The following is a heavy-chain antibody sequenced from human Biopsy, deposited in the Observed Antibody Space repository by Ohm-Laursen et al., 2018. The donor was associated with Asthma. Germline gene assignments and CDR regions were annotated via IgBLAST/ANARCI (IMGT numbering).Heavy chain of an antibody. V-gene: IGHV4-39*07. CDR2: TYYGGTT. Sequence: SETLSLTCTVSGGSISSSHFQWGWIRQPPGRGLEWIGNTYYGGTTYYNQSLKGRVSISIDTSKNQFSLKLSSVTAADTAVYYCARAQDYYYSRGYYRHFDYWGQGTLVTVSS. CDR3: ARAQDYYYSRGYYRHFDY. D-gene: IGHD3-22*01. CDR1: GGSISSSHFQ. J-gene: IGHJ4*02.